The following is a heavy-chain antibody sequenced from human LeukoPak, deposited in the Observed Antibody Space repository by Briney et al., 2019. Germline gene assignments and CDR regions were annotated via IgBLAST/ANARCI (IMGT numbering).Heavy chain of an antibody. CDR1: GFTFNRYW. J-gene: IGHJ6*03. CDR2: IKQDGSEK. CDR3: ARDRTIAVAGMGYYYYMDV. D-gene: IGHD6-19*01. V-gene: IGHV3-7*01. Sequence: GGSLRLSCAASGFTFNRYWMSWVRQAPGKGLEWVANIKQDGSEKYYVDSVKGRFTISRDNAKNSLYLQMNSLRAEDTAVYYCARDRTIAVAGMGYYYYMDVWGKGTTVTVSS.